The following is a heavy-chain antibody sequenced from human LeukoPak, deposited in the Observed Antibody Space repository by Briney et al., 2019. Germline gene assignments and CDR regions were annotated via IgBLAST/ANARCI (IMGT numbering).Heavy chain of an antibody. CDR2: ISSNSATI. CDR3: ARDSALRQWLPNWYFDL. V-gene: IGHV3-11*01. D-gene: IGHD6-19*01. CDR1: GFTLSDYY. J-gene: IGHJ2*01. Sequence: GGSLRLSCAASGFTLSDYYMSWIRQAPGKGLEWVSYISSNSATIYYADSVKGRFTISRDNAKNSLFLQMNSPRPEDTALYYCARDSALRQWLPNWYFDLWGRGTLVTVSS.